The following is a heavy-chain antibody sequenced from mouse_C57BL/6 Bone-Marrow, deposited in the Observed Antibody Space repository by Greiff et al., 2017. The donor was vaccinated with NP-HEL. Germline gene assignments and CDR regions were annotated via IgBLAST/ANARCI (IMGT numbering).Heavy chain of an antibody. Sequence: QVQLQQSGAELVKPGASVKLSCKASGYTFTEYTIHWVKQRSGQGLEWTGWFYPGSGGIKYNEKFKDKATLTADKSSSTVYMELSRLTSEDSAVYVCARHNYYYGSSYDYAMDYWGQGTSVTVSS. CDR2: FYPGSGGI. J-gene: IGHJ4*01. CDR1: GYTFTEYT. V-gene: IGHV1-62-2*01. D-gene: IGHD1-1*01. CDR3: ARHNYYYGSSYDYAMDY.